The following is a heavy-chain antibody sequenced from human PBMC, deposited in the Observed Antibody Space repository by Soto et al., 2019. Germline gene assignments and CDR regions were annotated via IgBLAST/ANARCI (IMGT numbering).Heavy chain of an antibody. Sequence: QVQLQQSGPGLVKPSQTLSLTCAISGDTVSSSSAAWTWIRQSPSRGLEWLGRTYYRSTWGNDYAISVKSTITINPDTSNNQVSLHLNPVTPQDTAVYYCARQIAATGTSGTFAYWGQGTLVTVSS. CDR2: TYYRSTWGN. CDR3: ARQIAATGTSGTFAY. CDR1: GDTVSSSSAA. V-gene: IGHV6-1*01. D-gene: IGHD6-13*01. J-gene: IGHJ4*02.